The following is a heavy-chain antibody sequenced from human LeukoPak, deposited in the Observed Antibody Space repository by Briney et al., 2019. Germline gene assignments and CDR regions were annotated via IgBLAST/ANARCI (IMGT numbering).Heavy chain of an antibody. D-gene: IGHD3-22*01. CDR1: GGSISSYY. CDR2: IYYSGST. J-gene: IGHJ3*02. V-gene: IGHV4-59*12. CDR3: ASAYYYDSSGYYAFDI. Sequence: TSETLSLTCTVSGGSISSYYWSWIRQPPGKGLEWIGYIYYSGSTNYNPSLKSRVTISVDTSKNQFSLKLSSVTAADTAVYYCASAYYYDSSGYYAFDIWGQGTMVTVSS.